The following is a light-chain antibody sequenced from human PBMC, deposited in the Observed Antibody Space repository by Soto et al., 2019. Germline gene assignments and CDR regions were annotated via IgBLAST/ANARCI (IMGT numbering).Light chain of an antibody. CDR2: WAS. V-gene: IGKV4-1*01. J-gene: IGKJ1*01. CDR1: QSVLYSSNNMNY. Sequence: DIVMTQSPDSLAVSLGERATINCKSSQSVLYSSNNMNYLAWYQQKPGQPPKLLIYWASIRESGVPDRFSGSGSGTDFTLTISSLQTEDVALYYCQQYHTTPWTFGQGTRVEIE. CDR3: QQYHTTPWT.